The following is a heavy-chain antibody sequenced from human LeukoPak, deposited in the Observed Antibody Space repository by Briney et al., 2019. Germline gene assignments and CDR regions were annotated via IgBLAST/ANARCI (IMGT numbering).Heavy chain of an antibody. CDR3: ARDENGDSDFDL. D-gene: IGHD5-12*01. V-gene: IGHV3-48*01. CDR2: ISSGGGTT. Sequence: PGGSLRLSCAASGFIFSNYDMNWVRQAPGKGLEWVSFISSGGGTTFYADSVKGRFTISRDDAKNSLYAQMNNLRVEDTAVYYCARDENGDSDFDLWGRGTLVTVSS. CDR1: GFIFSNYD. J-gene: IGHJ2*01.